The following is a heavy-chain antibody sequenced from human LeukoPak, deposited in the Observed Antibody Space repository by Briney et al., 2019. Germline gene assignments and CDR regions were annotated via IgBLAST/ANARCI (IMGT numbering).Heavy chain of an antibody. Sequence: GPTLVNPTQTLTLTCTFSGFSLSTSGVGVGWIRQPPGKALEWLALIYGNDYTRYSPSLTSRPTTPKDTSKNQLVLTMTNMDPVDTATYYCAHDRYSSSWYWFDYWGQGTLVTVSS. J-gene: IGHJ4*02. CDR3: AHDRYSSSWYWFDY. D-gene: IGHD6-13*01. V-gene: IGHV2-5*01. CDR2: IYGNDYT. CDR1: GFSLSTSGVG.